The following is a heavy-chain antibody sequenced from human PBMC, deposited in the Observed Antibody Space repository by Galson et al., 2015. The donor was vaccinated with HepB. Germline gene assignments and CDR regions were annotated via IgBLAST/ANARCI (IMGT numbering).Heavy chain of an antibody. D-gene: IGHD2-2*02. CDR2: IIPIFGTA. V-gene: IGHV1-69*13. CDR3: AREDVVVPAAIDAFDI. CDR1: GGTFSSYA. J-gene: IGHJ3*02. Sequence: SVKVSCKASGGTFSSYAISWVRQAPGQGLEWMGGIIPIFGTANYAQKFQGRVTITADESTSTAYMELSSLRSEDTAVYYCAREDVVVPAAIDAFDIWGQGTMVTVTS.